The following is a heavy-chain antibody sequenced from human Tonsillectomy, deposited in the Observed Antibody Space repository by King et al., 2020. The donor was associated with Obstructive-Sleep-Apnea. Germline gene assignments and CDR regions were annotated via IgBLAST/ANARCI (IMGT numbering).Heavy chain of an antibody. CDR1: GGSISSGGYY. D-gene: IGHD1-26*01. CDR3: ARGGRHRLYYYYGMDV. CDR2: IYYSGST. V-gene: IGHV4-31*03. Sequence: VQLQESGPGLVKPSQTLSLTCTVSGGSISSGGYYWSWIRQHPGKGLEWIGYIYYSGSTYYNPSLKSRVTISVDTSKNQFSLKLSSVTAADTAVYYCARGGRHRLYYYYGMDVWGQGTTVTVSS. J-gene: IGHJ6*02.